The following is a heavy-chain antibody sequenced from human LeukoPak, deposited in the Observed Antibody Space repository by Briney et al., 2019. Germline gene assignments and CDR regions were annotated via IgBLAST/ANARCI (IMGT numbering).Heavy chain of an antibody. CDR3: ARDASVVVTANFDY. J-gene: IGHJ4*02. D-gene: IGHD2-21*02. Sequence: GGSLRLSCAASGFTFSSYGMNWVRQAPGKGLEWVSSISSSSSYIYYADSVKGRFTISRDNAKNSLYLQMNSLRAEDTAVYYCARDASVVVTANFDYWGQGTLVTVSS. CDR2: ISSSSSYI. V-gene: IGHV3-21*01. CDR1: GFTFSSYG.